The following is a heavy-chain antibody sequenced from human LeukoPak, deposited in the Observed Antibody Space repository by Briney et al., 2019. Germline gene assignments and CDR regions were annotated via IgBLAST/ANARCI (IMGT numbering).Heavy chain of an antibody. CDR3: AREGVWHREPDAFDI. V-gene: IGHV3-11*04. J-gene: IGHJ3*02. CDR1: GFTFSDYY. CDR2: ISSSGGTI. D-gene: IGHD6-13*01. Sequence: PGGSLRLSCAASGFTFSDYYMSWIRQAPGKGLEYFSYISSSGGTIYYADSVRGRFTISRDNSKNTLYLQMNSLRAEDTAVYYCAREGVWHREPDAFDIWGQGTMVTVSS.